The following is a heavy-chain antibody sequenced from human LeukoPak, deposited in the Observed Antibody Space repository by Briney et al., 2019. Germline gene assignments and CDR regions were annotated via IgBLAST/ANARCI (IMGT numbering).Heavy chain of an antibody. CDR2: IYTSGST. Sequence: IPSETLSLTCTVSGGSISTGNYYWSWIRQSAGKGLEWIGRIYTSGSTNYNPSLKSRVTISVDASKNQFSLKLSSVTAADTAVYYCARLSGDFWSGYQQYFQHWGQGTLVTVSS. CDR3: ARLSGDFWSGYQQYFQH. V-gene: IGHV4-61*02. D-gene: IGHD3-3*01. J-gene: IGHJ1*01. CDR1: GGSISTGNYY.